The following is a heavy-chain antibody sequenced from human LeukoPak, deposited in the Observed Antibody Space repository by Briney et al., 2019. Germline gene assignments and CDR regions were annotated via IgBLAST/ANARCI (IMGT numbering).Heavy chain of an antibody. CDR2: ISSSSSYI. CDR3: ARDRAVGAADAFDI. CDR1: GFTFSSHS. Sequence: GGSLRLSCAASGFTFSSHSMNWVRQAPGKGLEWVSSISSSSSYIYYADSVKGRFTISRDNAKNSLYLQMNSLRAEDTAVYYCARDRAVGAADAFDIWGQGTMVTVSS. V-gene: IGHV3-21*01. D-gene: IGHD1-26*01. J-gene: IGHJ3*02.